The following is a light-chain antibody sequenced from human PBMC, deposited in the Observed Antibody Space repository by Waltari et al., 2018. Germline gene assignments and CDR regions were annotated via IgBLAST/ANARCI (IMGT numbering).Light chain of an antibody. V-gene: IGLV1-44*01. CDR1: ISNIGTYT. J-gene: IGLJ2*01. CDR2: SSN. CDR3: STWDDSLSGVI. Sequence: QSVLPQPPSASGTPGQRLTIPCSGNISNIGTYTVNWYQLLPGTAPKLLIYSSNQRPSGVPARCSGSKSGTSASLAISGLQSDDEADYHCSTWDDSLSGVIFGGGTKLTVL.